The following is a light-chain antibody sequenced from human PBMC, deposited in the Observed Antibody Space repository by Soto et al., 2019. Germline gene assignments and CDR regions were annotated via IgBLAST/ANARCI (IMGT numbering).Light chain of an antibody. CDR1: SSNIGAGYD. V-gene: IGLV1-40*01. Sequence: QSVLTQPPSVSGAPGQRATISCTGSSSNIGAGYDVHWYQQLPGTAPKLLIYGNTNRPSGVPDRFSGSKSGTSASLAITGLQAEDEADYYCQSYDSSLRGSVFGTGTKLTVL. CDR3: QSYDSSLRGSV. J-gene: IGLJ1*01. CDR2: GNT.